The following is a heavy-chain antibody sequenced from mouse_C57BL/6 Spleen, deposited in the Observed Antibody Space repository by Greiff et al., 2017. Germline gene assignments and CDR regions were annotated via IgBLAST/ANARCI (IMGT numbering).Heavy chain of an antibody. CDR1: GYTFTSYW. CDR3: APMIKRLYWYFDV. J-gene: IGHJ1*03. D-gene: IGHD2-4*01. Sequence: QVQLQQPGADLVKPGASVTVSCKASGYTFTSYWMHWVKQRPGHGLEWIGRIPPSVSYTHYHQKLTGKATLTVDKSSSTAYLQLSSLTSDDSAVYYCAPMIKRLYWYFDVWGTGTTVTVSS. V-gene: IGHV1-74*01. CDR2: IPPSVSYT.